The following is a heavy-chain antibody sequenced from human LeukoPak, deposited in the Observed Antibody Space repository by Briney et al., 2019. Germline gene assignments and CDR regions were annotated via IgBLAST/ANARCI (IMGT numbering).Heavy chain of an antibody. CDR1: GGSISSSSYY. D-gene: IGHD2-2*01. V-gene: IGHV4-39*07. CDR2: IYYSGST. Sequence: SETLSLTYTVSGGSISSSSYYWGWIRQPPGKGLEWIGSIYYSGSTYYNPSLKSRVTISVDTSKNQFSLKLSSVTAADTAVYYCARDFLPFSGEDIVVVPAAMGWFDPWGQGTLVTVSS. J-gene: IGHJ5*02. CDR3: ARDFLPFSGEDIVVVPAAMGWFDP.